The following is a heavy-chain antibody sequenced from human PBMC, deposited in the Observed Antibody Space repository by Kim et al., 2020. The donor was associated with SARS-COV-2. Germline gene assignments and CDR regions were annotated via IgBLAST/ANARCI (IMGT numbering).Heavy chain of an antibody. Sequence: GGSLRLSCAASGFTFSSYSMNWVRQAPGKGLEWVSSISSSSSYIYYADSVKGRFTISRDNAKNSLYLQMNSLRAEDTAVYYCARESDTLLWFGESHPYYYYYGMDVWGQGTTVTVSS. CDR1: GFTFSSYS. CDR2: ISSSSSYI. D-gene: IGHD3-10*01. J-gene: IGHJ6*02. V-gene: IGHV3-21*01. CDR3: ARESDTLLWFGESHPYYYYYGMDV.